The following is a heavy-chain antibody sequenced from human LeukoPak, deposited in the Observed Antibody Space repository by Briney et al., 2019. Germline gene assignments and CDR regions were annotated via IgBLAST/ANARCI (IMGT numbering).Heavy chain of an antibody. CDR3: ARDRTYYYDSSGYWGPFDY. D-gene: IGHD3-22*01. CDR2: INPSGGST. Sequence: ASVKVSCKASGYTFTSYYMHWVRQAPGQGLEWMGIINPSGGSTSYAQKFQGRVTMTRDTSTSTVYMELSSLRSEDTAVYYCARDRTYYYDSSGYWGPFDYWGQGTLVTVSS. V-gene: IGHV1-46*01. CDR1: GYTFTSYY. J-gene: IGHJ4*02.